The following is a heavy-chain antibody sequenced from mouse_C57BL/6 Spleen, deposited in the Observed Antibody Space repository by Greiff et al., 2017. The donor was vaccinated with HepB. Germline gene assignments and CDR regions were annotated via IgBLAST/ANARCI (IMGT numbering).Heavy chain of an antibody. Sequence: EVKVVESGGGLVKPGGSLKLSCAASGFTFSSYAMSWVRQTPEKRLEWVATISDGGSYTYYPDNVKGRFTISRDNAKNNLYLQMSHLKSEDTAMYYCARDGGYYGGYAMDYWGQGTSVTVSS. V-gene: IGHV5-4*01. CDR3: ARDGGYYGGYAMDY. CDR2: ISDGGSYT. CDR1: GFTFSSYA. D-gene: IGHD2-3*01. J-gene: IGHJ4*01.